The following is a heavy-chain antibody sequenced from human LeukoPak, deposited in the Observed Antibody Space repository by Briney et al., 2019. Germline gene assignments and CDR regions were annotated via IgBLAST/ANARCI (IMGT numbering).Heavy chain of an antibody. J-gene: IGHJ3*02. Sequence: SETLSLTCTVSGGSISSYYWSWIRQPPGKGLEWIGYIYYSGSTNYNPSLKSRVTISVDTSKNRFSLKLSSVTAADTAVYYCARAPTPSDAFDIWGQGTMVTVSS. CDR3: ARAPTPSDAFDI. V-gene: IGHV4-59*08. CDR1: GGSISSYY. CDR2: IYYSGST.